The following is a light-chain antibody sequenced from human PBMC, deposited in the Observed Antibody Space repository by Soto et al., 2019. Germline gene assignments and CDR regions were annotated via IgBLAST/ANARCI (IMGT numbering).Light chain of an antibody. J-gene: IGKJ1*01. V-gene: IGKV3-20*01. CDR1: QSVHSNY. Sequence: EIVLTQSPGTLSLSPGEEATLSCRASQSVHSNYLAWSQQKHGQTPRLIIYGASGRADGIPHRFSVSGFGTDFTLTISKVDPADFAVYYCQQYGTTRSVNFGQGTMVDIK. CDR2: GAS. CDR3: QQYGTTRSVN.